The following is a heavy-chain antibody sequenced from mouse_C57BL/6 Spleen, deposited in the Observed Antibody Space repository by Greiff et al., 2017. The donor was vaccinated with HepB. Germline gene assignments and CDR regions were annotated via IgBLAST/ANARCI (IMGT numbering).Heavy chain of an antibody. D-gene: IGHD2-2*01. Sequence: QVQLQQPGTELVKPGASVKLSCKASGYTFTSYWMHWVKQRPGQGLEWIGNINPSNGGTNYNEKFKSKATLTVDKSSSTAYMQLSSLTSEDSAVYYCARPKDYGYDEPYAMDYWGQGTSVTVSS. CDR2: INPSNGGT. V-gene: IGHV1-53*01. J-gene: IGHJ4*01. CDR1: GYTFTSYW. CDR3: ARPKDYGYDEPYAMDY.